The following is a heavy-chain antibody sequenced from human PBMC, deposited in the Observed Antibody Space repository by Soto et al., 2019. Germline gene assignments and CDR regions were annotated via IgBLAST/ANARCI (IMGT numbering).Heavy chain of an antibody. CDR1: GVTFSSYA. CDR3: AKNIGWYEIDY. Sequence: GSLRLSCVASGVTFSSYAMSWVRQAPGKGLEWVSAISGSGGSTYYADSVKGRFTISRDNSKNTLYLQMNSLRAEDTAVYYCAKNIGWYEIDYWGQGTLVTVSS. D-gene: IGHD6-19*01. V-gene: IGHV3-23*01. CDR2: ISGSGGST. J-gene: IGHJ4*02.